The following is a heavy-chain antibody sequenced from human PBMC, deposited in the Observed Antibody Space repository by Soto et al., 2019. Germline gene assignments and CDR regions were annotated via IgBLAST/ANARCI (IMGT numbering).Heavy chain of an antibody. Sequence: GGSLILSCAASGFSFNSFEMNWVRQAPEKGLEWISYISSGSSTIYYADSVKGRFTISRDNAKNSLYLQMNSLRAEDTGIYYCARAYSSAWYLWFDPWGQGTLVTVSS. CDR1: GFSFNSFE. CDR2: ISSGSSTI. D-gene: IGHD6-19*01. CDR3: ARAYSSAWYLWFDP. V-gene: IGHV3-48*03. J-gene: IGHJ5*02.